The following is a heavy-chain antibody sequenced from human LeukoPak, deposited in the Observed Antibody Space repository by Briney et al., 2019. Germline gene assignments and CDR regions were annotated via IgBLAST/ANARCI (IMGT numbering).Heavy chain of an antibody. CDR3: ARSYSASYDSPAGWFDP. J-gene: IGHJ5*02. V-gene: IGHV4-59*08. CDR1: GGSISNYY. CDR2: XFYTGSI. D-gene: IGHD3-22*01. Sequence: SETLSLTCTVSGGSISNYYWSWIRQPPGKGLXXXGXXFYTGSINYNPSLRGRVTISVDTSKSQFSLRLSSVTAADTAVYYCARSYSASYDSPAGWFDPWGQGTLVTVSS.